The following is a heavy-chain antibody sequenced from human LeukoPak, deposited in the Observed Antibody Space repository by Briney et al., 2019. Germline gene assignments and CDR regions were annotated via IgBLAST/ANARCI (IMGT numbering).Heavy chain of an antibody. D-gene: IGHD1-1*01. CDR2: ISSSSSTT. V-gene: IGHV3-48*01. CDR1: GFTFNSYS. Sequence: GGSLRLSCAASGFTFNSYSMNWVRQAPGKGLEWVSYISSSSSTTYYADSVKGRFTISRDNAKNSLYLQMNSLRAEDTAVYYCARWNLVSDYWGQGTLVTVSS. J-gene: IGHJ4*02. CDR3: ARWNLVSDY.